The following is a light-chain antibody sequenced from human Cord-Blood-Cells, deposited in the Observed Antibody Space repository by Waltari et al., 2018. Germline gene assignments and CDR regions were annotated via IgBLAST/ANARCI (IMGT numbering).Light chain of an antibody. J-gene: IGKJ1*01. CDR1: QSVLYSANNKNY. CDR3: QQYYSTPWT. CDR2: WAS. Sequence: DIVMTQSPDSLAVSLGERATINCKLSQSVLYSANNKNYLAWYQQKPGQPPKLLIYWASTRESGVPDRFSGSGSGTDFTLTICSLQAEDVAVYYCQQYYSTPWTFGQGTKVEIK. V-gene: IGKV4-1*01.